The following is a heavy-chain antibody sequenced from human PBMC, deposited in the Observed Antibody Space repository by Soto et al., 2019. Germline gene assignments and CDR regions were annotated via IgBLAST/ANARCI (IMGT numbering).Heavy chain of an antibody. V-gene: IGHV1-18*01. CDR1: GYTFTSYG. CDR2: IGAYNGNT. J-gene: IGHJ4*02. Sequence: ASVKVSCKASGYTFTSYGISWVRQAPGQGLEWMGWIGAYNGNTNYAQKLQGRVTMTTDTSTSTAYMELRSLRSDDTAVYYCARLPRRGDYFDYWGQGTLVTVSS. CDR3: ARLPRRGDYFDY. D-gene: IGHD3-10*01.